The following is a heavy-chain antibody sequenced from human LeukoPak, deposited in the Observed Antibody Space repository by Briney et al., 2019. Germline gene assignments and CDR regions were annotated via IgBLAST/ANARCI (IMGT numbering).Heavy chain of an antibody. CDR3: ASSYGDTGYYYGMDV. CDR1: GGTCSSYA. V-gene: IGHV1-69*13. CDR2: IIPIFGTA. J-gene: IGHJ6*02. D-gene: IGHD2-8*02. Sequence: SVKVSCKASGGTCSSYAISWVRQAPGQGLEWMGGIIPIFGTANYAQKFQGRVTITADESTSTAYMELSSLRSEDTAVYYCASSYGDTGYYYGMDVWGQGTTVTVSS.